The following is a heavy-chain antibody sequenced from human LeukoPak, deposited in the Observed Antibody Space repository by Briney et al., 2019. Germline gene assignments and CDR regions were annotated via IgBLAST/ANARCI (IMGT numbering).Heavy chain of an antibody. J-gene: IGHJ3*02. CDR3: AKTFGSYDILTGYYAADAFDI. D-gene: IGHD3-9*01. CDR1: GFTFSSYG. CDR2: ISYDGSNK. V-gene: IGHV3-30*18. Sequence: GGSLRLSCAASGFTFSSYGMHWERQAPGKGLEWVAVISYDGSNKYYADSVKGRFTISRDNSKNTLYLQMNSLRAEDTAVYYCAKTFGSYDILTGYYAADAFDIWGQGTMVTVSS.